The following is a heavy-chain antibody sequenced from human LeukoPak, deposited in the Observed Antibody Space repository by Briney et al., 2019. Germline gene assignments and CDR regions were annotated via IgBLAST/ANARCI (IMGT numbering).Heavy chain of an antibody. Sequence: GGSLRLSCAASGFTFSSYGMHWVRQAPGKGLEWVAVIWYDGSNKYYADSVKGRFTISRDNSKNTLYLQMNSLRAEDTAVYYCARVDYYDSSGPIDYWGQGTLVTVSS. V-gene: IGHV3-33*01. J-gene: IGHJ4*02. CDR1: GFTFSSYG. CDR2: IWYDGSNK. CDR3: ARVDYYDSSGPIDY. D-gene: IGHD3-22*01.